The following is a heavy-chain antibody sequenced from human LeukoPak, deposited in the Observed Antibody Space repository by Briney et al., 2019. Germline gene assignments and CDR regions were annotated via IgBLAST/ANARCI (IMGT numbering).Heavy chain of an antibody. CDR1: GYTLTELS. V-gene: IGHV1-24*01. Sequence: VASVKVSCKVSGYTLTELSMHWVRQAPGKGLEWMGGFDPEDGVTIYAQKFQGRVTMTEDTSTDTAYMELSSLRSEDTAVYYCATAVVAATRSEYFQHWGQGTLVTVSS. J-gene: IGHJ1*01. CDR2: FDPEDGVT. D-gene: IGHD2-15*01. CDR3: ATAVVAATRSEYFQH.